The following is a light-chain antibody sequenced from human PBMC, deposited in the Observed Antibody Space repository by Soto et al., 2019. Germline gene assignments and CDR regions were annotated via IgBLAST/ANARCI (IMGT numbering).Light chain of an antibody. CDR1: SSDVGGYNY. J-gene: IGLJ1*01. CDR3: FSYAGRYTYV. CDR2: DVD. Sequence: QSALTQPRSVSGSPGQSVTISCTGTSSDVGGYNYVSWYQQHPGKAPKFMIYDVDKRPSGVPDRFSGSKFGNTASLTISGLQAEDEADYYCFSYAGRYTYVFGTGTQLTVL. V-gene: IGLV2-11*01.